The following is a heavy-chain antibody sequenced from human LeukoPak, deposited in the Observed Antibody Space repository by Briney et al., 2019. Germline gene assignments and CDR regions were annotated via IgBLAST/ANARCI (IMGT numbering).Heavy chain of an antibody. Sequence: PGGSLRLSCAAPGFTFSSYSINWVRQAPGKGLEWVSYISSSSTTIYYADSVKGRFTISRDNAKNSLYLQMDSLGAEDTAVYYCALRRGGCSGGTCYQYFDYWGQGTLVTVSS. J-gene: IGHJ4*02. V-gene: IGHV3-48*04. D-gene: IGHD2-15*01. CDR1: GFTFSSYS. CDR2: ISSSSTTI. CDR3: ALRRGGCSGGTCYQYFDY.